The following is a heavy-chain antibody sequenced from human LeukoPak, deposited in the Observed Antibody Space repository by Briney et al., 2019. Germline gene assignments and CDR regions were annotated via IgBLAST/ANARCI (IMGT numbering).Heavy chain of an antibody. CDR1: GFIFSSYA. CDR3: AKGPSSSSLDY. D-gene: IGHD6-6*01. Sequence: QPGGSLRLSCAASGFIFSSYAMSWVRQAPGKGLEWVSAISGGGGSTYYADSVKGQFTISRDNSKNTLYLQMNSLRAEDTAVYYCAKGPSSSSLDYWGQGTLVTVSS. V-gene: IGHV3-23*01. J-gene: IGHJ4*02. CDR2: ISGGGGST.